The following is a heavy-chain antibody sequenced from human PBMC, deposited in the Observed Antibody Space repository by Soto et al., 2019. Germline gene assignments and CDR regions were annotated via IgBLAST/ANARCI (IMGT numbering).Heavy chain of an antibody. CDR3: ARDGDSSGWYEYYYYYGMDV. CDR1: GFTFSSYA. V-gene: IGHV3-30-3*01. CDR2: ISYDGSNK. Sequence: VQLVESGGGVVQPGRSLRLSCAASGFTFSSYAMHWVRQAPGKGLEWVAVISYDGSNKYYADSVKGRFTISRDNSKNTLYLQMNSLRAEDTAVYYCARDGDSSGWYEYYYYYGMDVWGQGTTVTVSS. J-gene: IGHJ6*02. D-gene: IGHD6-19*01.